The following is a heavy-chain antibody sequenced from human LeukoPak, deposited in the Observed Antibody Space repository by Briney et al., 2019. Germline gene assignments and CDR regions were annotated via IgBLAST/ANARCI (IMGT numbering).Heavy chain of an antibody. J-gene: IGHJ4*02. CDR1: GFTFSNYG. V-gene: IGHV3-33*01. CDR3: ARGSYCANGVCYARPLDY. CDR2: IRYDGSNE. D-gene: IGHD2-8*01. Sequence: PGGSLRLSCAASGFTFSNYGMHWVRQAPGKGLEWVAVIRYDGSNEYYADSVKGRFTISRDNSKNTLYLQTNSLRAEDTAVYFCARGSYCANGVCYARPLDYWGQGTLVTVSS.